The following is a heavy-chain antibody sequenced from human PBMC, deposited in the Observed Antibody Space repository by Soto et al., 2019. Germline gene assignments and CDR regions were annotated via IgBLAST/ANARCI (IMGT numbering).Heavy chain of an antibody. D-gene: IGHD3-10*01. V-gene: IGHV1-69*13. J-gene: IGHJ3*02. Sequence: GXSVKVSFKASGGTFSSYAISWVRQAPGQGLEWMGGIIPIFGTANYAQKFQGRVTITADESTSTAYMELSSLRSEDTAVYYCARVPHRVTMVPRGAFDIWGQGTMVTVSS. CDR1: GGTFSSYA. CDR3: ARVPHRVTMVPRGAFDI. CDR2: IIPIFGTA.